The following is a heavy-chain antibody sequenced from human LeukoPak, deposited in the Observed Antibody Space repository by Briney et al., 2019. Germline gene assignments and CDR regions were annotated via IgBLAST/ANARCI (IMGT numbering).Heavy chain of an antibody. CDR3: TGGSGWYSPDY. Sequence: GGSLRLSCAASGFTFSGSVMHWVRQASGKGLEWVGRITSKPNSYATVYAASVKGRFTISSDDSKNTAYLQMNSLKTEDTAVYYCTGGSGWYSPDYWGQGTPVTVSS. CDR2: ITSKPNSYAT. D-gene: IGHD6-19*01. J-gene: IGHJ4*02. V-gene: IGHV3-73*01. CDR1: GFTFSGSV.